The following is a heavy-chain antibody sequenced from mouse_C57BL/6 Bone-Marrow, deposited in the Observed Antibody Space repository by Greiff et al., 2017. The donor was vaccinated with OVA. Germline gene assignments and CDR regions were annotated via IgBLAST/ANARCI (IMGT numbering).Heavy chain of an antibody. Sequence: DVMLVESGGGLVKPGGSLKLSCAASGFTFSSYAMSWVRQTPEKRLEWVATISDGGSYTYYPDNVKGRFTISRDNAKNNLYLQMSHLKSEDTAMYYCASLYYGSSHWYFDVWGTGTTVTVSS. CDR2: ISDGGSYT. CDR1: GFTFSSYA. V-gene: IGHV5-4*03. D-gene: IGHD1-1*01. J-gene: IGHJ1*03. CDR3: ASLYYGSSHWYFDV.